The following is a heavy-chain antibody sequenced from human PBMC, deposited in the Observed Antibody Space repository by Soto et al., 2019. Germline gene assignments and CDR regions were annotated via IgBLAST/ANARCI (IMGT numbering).Heavy chain of an antibody. D-gene: IGHD4-17*01. CDR3: ARGQTDYGDSHFYY. V-gene: IGHV4-31*03. CDR2: IYYSGST. CDR1: GGSISSGGYY. J-gene: IGHJ4*02. Sequence: QVQLQESGPGLVKPSQTLSLTCTVSGGSISSGGYYWSWIRQHPGKGLEWIGYIYYSGSTYYNPSLKSRVTISVDKSKNQFALKLSSVTAADTAVYYCARGQTDYGDSHFYYWGQGTLVTVSS.